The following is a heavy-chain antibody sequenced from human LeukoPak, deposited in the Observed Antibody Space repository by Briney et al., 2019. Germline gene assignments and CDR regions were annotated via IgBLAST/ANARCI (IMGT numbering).Heavy chain of an antibody. V-gene: IGHV1-46*01. CDR1: GYTFTSYY. Sequence: ASVKVSCKASGYTFTSYYMHWVRQAPGQGLEWMGIINPRGGSTSYAQKFQGRVTMTRDTSTSTVYMELSSLRSEDTAVYYCARVHILRIVGAAWDAFDIWGQGTMVTVSS. CDR2: INPRGGST. J-gene: IGHJ3*02. D-gene: IGHD1-26*01. CDR3: ARVHILRIVGAAWDAFDI.